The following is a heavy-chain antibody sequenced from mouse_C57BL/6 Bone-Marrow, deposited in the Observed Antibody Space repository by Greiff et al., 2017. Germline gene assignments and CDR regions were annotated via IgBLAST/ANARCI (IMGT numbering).Heavy chain of an antibody. J-gene: IGHJ2*01. V-gene: IGHV1-15*01. D-gene: IGHD2-12*01. Sequence: QVQLQQSGAELVRPGASVTLSCKASGYTFTDYEMHWVKQTPVHGLEWIGAIDPETGGTAYNQKFKGKAILTADKSSSTAYMELRSLTSEDSAVSYSSRSKCYDGLYYFDYWGQGTTLTVSS. CDR2: IDPETGGT. CDR1: GYTFTDYE. CDR3: SRSKCYDGLYYFDY.